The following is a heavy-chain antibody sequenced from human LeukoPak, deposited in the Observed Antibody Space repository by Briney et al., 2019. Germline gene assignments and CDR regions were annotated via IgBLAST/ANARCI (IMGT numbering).Heavy chain of an antibody. CDR1: GGSISSYY. Sequence: SETLSLTCTVSGGSISSYYWSWIRQPPGKALEWIGYVNYRGTTSYNPSLKSRVTMSVDTTQNQFSLKLSSVSAADTAVFYCARHEGNTRPFDFWGQGTLVTVSS. CDR3: ARHEGNTRPFDF. D-gene: IGHD3-3*01. V-gene: IGHV4-59*08. CDR2: VNYRGTT. J-gene: IGHJ4*02.